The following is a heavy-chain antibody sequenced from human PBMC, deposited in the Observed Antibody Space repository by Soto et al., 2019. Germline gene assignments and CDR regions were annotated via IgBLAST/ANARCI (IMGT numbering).Heavy chain of an antibody. J-gene: IGHJ4*02. CDR1: GCSISSYY. CDR2: IYYSGST. D-gene: IGHD1-26*01. Sequence: PSETLSLTCTVSGCSISSYYWSWIRQPPGKGLEWIGYIYYSGSTNYNPSLKSRVTISVDTSRNQFSLKLSSVTAADTAVYYCARRRVGDFDYWGKGTLVTVSS. V-gene: IGHV4-59*01. CDR3: ARRRVGDFDY.